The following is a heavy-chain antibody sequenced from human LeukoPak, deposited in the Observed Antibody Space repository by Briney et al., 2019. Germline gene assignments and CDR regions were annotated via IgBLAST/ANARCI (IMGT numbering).Heavy chain of an antibody. J-gene: IGHJ4*02. D-gene: IGHD2-21*02. V-gene: IGHV3-23*01. CDR2: ISANGDTT. CDR1: GFTYRIYA. Sequence: GGSLRLSCAASGFTYRIYAMNWVRQAPGKGLEWVSSISANGDTTYYADSVKGRFTISRDNSDHTLYPQMNSLRAEDTAVYYCARPYCGGDCPSMAPDYWGQGTLVTVSS. CDR3: ARPYCGGDCPSMAPDY.